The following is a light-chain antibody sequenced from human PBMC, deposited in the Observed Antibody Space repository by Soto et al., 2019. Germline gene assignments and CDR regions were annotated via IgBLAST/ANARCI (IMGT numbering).Light chain of an antibody. CDR2: ATS. Sequence: EIVLTQSPGTLSLSPGERATVSCRASQRISNTYVAWFQYNRGQAPRLLIFATSRRAAGIPERFSGSGSGIDVSLTISRLEREDSAVYFCEQFVSSPYTFGPGTKVDIK. CDR3: EQFVSSPYT. J-gene: IGKJ3*01. CDR1: QRISNTY. V-gene: IGKV3-20*01.